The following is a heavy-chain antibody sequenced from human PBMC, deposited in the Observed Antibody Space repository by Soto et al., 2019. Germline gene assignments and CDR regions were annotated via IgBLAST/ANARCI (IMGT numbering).Heavy chain of an antibody. CDR2: ISSNGGST. CDR1: GVTFSSYA. CDR3: ARRWAAFAI. Sequence: PGGARRLSCAASGVTFSSYAMHWVRQAPGKGLEYVSAISSNGGSTYYANSVKGRFTISRDNSKNTLYLQMGSLRAEDMAVYYCARRWAAFAISGQGTMVPVSS. D-gene: IGHD1-26*01. V-gene: IGHV3-64*01. J-gene: IGHJ3*02.